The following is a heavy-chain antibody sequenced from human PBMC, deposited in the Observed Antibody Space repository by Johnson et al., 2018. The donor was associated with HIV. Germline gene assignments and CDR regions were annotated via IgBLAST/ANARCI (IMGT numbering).Heavy chain of an antibody. Sequence: VQLVESGGGVVQPGRSLRLSCAASGFTFSSYAMHWVRQAPGKGLEWVSGINWNGGTTGYTDSVKGRFTISRDNAKNSLYLQMNSLRAEDTAVYYCATSTASDALDIWGQGTMVTV. CDR1: GFTFSSYA. D-gene: IGHD1-1*01. CDR2: INWNGGTT. CDR3: ATSTASDALDI. J-gene: IGHJ3*02. V-gene: IGHV3-20*04.